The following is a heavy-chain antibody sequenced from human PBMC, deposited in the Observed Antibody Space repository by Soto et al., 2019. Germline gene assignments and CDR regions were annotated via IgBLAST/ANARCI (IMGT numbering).Heavy chain of an antibody. CDR2: ISAYNGHT. Sequence: QVQLVQSGPEVKKPGASVKVSCKASGYTFTNYGFNWVRQAPGQGLEWMGWISAYNGHTKSSQIFQARVIMTTDTSTSTAYVELRSLTSDDPAVYYCAREGAGTNALGYWGQGTLVTVSS. V-gene: IGHV1-18*01. D-gene: IGHD2-8*01. J-gene: IGHJ4*02. CDR1: GYTFTNYG. CDR3: AREGAGTNALGY.